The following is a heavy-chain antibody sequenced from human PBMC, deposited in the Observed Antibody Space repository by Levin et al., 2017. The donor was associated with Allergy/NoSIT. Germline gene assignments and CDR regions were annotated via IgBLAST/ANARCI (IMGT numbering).Heavy chain of an antibody. CDR3: ARGGAYNSGHFDY. V-gene: IGHV3-74*01. CDR1: GFTFSIYW. D-gene: IGHD6-19*01. J-gene: IGHJ4*02. Sequence: GGSLRLSCAASGFTFSIYWMYWVRQAPGKGLVWVSHTNSDGRSTVSADSVKGRFTISRDNAKNTLYLQMNSLRAEDTAVYYCARGGAYNSGHFDYWGQGTLVTVSS. CDR2: TNSDGRST.